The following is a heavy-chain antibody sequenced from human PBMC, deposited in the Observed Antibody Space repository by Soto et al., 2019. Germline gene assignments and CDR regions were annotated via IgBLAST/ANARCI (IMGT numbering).Heavy chain of an antibody. CDR1: GFTFGDFA. J-gene: IGHJ6*02. Sequence: GGSLRLSCTASGFTFGDFALTWFRQTPGKGLEWVSSISSSSSYMYYADSLKGRFTISRDSAKNSLYLQMNSLRAEDTAVYYCARGYYYDSSGPTVVDVWGQGTTVTVSS. CDR2: ISSSSSYM. CDR3: ARGYYYDSSGPTVVDV. V-gene: IGHV3-21*01. D-gene: IGHD3-22*01.